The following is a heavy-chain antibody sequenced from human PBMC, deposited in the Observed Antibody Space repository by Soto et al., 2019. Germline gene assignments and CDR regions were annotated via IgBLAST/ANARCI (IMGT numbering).Heavy chain of an antibody. CDR3: AREDRDRETGLVPAAIGGMDV. Sequence: QVQLVQSGAEVKKPGSSVKVSCKASGGTFSRYSITWVRQAPGHGLEWIGRIIPIFGIASYAQKFQGRVTINADEATSXAXMXXSSLGADDTAVDYCAREDRDRETGLVPAAIGGMDVWGQGTTVTVSS. D-gene: IGHD2-2*01. V-gene: IGHV1-69*08. J-gene: IGHJ6*02. CDR2: IIPIFGIA. CDR1: GGTFSRYS.